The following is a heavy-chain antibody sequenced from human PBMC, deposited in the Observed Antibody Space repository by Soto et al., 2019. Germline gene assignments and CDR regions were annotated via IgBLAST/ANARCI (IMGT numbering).Heavy chain of an antibody. D-gene: IGHD6-6*01. CDR3: ARQDYSPSSLGPFDY. CDR1: GGSISSNY. V-gene: IGHV4-59*01. CDR2: VHYSGST. J-gene: IGHJ4*02. Sequence: QVQLQESGPGLVKPSETLSLTCVVSGGSISSNYWSWIRQPPVSGLEWIGYVHYSGSTNYSPSLKSRVTISVDTSNNQFSLSRSSVTAADTAFYFCARQDYSPSSLGPFDYWGQGILVTVSS.